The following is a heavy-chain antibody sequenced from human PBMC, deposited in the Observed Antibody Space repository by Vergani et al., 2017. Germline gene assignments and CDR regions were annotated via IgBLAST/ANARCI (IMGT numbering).Heavy chain of an antibody. CDR2: ISSSSSYI. CDR3: ARADGYYFDY. CDR1: GFTFSSYS. Sequence: EVQLVESGGGLVQPGGSLRLSCAASGFTFSSYSMNWVRQAPGKGLEWVSSISSSSSYIYYADSVKGRFTISRDNAKNSLYLQMNSLRAEDTAVYYCARADGYYFDYWGQGTLVTVSS. J-gene: IGHJ4*02. V-gene: IGHV3-21*01.